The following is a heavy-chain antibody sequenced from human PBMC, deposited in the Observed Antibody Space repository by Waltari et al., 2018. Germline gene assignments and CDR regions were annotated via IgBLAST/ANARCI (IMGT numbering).Heavy chain of an antibody. CDR2: INHSGST. V-gene: IGHV4-34*01. CDR1: GGSFSGYY. J-gene: IGHJ4*02. Sequence: QVQLQQWGAGLLKPSETLSLTCAVYGGSFSGYYWSWIRQPPGKGLEWIGEINHSGSTNDNPSLKSRVTISLDTSKNQFSLKLSSVTAADTAVYYCARGHDSSGYFLDYWGQGTLVTVSS. CDR3: ARGHDSSGYFLDY. D-gene: IGHD3-22*01.